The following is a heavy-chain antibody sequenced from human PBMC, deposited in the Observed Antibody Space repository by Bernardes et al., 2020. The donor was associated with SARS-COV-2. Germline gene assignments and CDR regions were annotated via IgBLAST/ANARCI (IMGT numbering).Heavy chain of an antibody. CDR3: AREGVSSSWPFGGGMDV. CDR1: GFTFSSYW. D-gene: IGHD6-13*01. J-gene: IGHJ6*02. CDR2: IKQDGSEK. V-gene: IGHV3-7*01. Sequence: GGSLRLSCAASGFTFSSYWMSWVRQAPGKGLEWVANIKQDGSEKYYVDSMKGRFTISRDNAKNSLYLQMNSLRAEDTAVYYCAREGVSSSWPFGGGMDVWGQGTTVTVSS.